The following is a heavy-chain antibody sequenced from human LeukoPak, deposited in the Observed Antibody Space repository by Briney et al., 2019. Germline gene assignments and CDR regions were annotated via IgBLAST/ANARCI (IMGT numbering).Heavy chain of an antibody. CDR3: ARRSLVPAAIRNDY. V-gene: IGHV4-34*01. Sequence: GSLRLSCAASGFTFSNAWMSWVRQAPGKGLEWVGEINHSGSTNYNPSLKSRVTISVDTSKNQFSLKLSSVTAADTAVYYCARRSLVPAAIRNDYWGQGTLVTVSS. J-gene: IGHJ4*02. CDR2: INHSGST. CDR1: GFTFSNAW. D-gene: IGHD2-2*02.